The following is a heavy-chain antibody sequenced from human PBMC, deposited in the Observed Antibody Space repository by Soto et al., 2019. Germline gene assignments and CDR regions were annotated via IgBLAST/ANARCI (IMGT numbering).Heavy chain of an antibody. V-gene: IGHV4-34*01. CDR2: INHSGST. CDR1: GGSFSPYF. D-gene: IGHD2-15*01. Sequence: SETLSLTCAVYGGSFSPYFWSWIRQPPGKGLEWIGEINHSGSTNYNPSLTRRATLSVDTSKNQASLKLTSVTAADTAVYSSARLARGWQCYYFDFWGRGTQVTVSS. J-gene: IGHJ2*01. CDR3: ARLARGWQCYYFDF.